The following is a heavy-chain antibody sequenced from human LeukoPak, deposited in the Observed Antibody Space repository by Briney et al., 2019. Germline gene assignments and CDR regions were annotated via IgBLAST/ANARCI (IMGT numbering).Heavy chain of an antibody. Sequence: ASVKVSCKASGYTFTSYGISWVRQAPGQGLEWMGWISAYNGNTNYAQKFQGRVTMTRDTSISTAYMELNRLTSDDTAVYYCAKLAISVPIKGAFDIWGQGTMVTVSS. CDR2: ISAYNGNT. D-gene: IGHD6-19*01. J-gene: IGHJ3*02. CDR1: GYTFTSYG. V-gene: IGHV1-18*01. CDR3: AKLAISVPIKGAFDI.